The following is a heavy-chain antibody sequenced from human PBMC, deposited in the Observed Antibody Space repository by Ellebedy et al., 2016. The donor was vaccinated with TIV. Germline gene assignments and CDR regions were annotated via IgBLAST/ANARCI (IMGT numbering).Heavy chain of an antibody. J-gene: IGHJ4*02. CDR3: ARRRLGIGDDY. CDR2: ISYSGST. Sequence: MPSETLSLTCTVSGGSINNYYWNWIRQPPGKGLEWVGYISYSGSTNYNPSLKSRVTISVDTSTNQFSLKLNSITAADTAVYYCARRRLGIGDDYWGQGTLVTVSS. V-gene: IGHV4-59*08. CDR1: GGSINNYY. D-gene: IGHD5-12*01.